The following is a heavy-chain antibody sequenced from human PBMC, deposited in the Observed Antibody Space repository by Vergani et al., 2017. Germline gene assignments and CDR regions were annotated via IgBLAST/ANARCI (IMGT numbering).Heavy chain of an antibody. CDR3: AKGARGSGSHFDY. Sequence: QVQLVESGGGVVQPGGSLRLSCIASGFTFRIYGMHWVRQAPGKGLEWVAFIRYDGSNKYYADSVKGRFTISRDNSKNTLYLQMNSLRAEDTAVYYCAKGARGSGSHFDYWGQGTLVTVSS. CDR1: GFTFRIYG. D-gene: IGHD3-10*01. V-gene: IGHV3-30*02. CDR2: IRYDGSNK. J-gene: IGHJ4*02.